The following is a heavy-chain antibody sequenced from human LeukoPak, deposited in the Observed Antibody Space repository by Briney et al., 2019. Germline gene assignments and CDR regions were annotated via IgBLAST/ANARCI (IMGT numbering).Heavy chain of an antibody. D-gene: IGHD3-10*01. CDR1: GFTVSSNY. CDR3: ASSYGSGSYFRPIDY. Sequence: GGSLRLSCAASGFTVSSNYMSWVRQAPGKGLEWVSVIYSGGSTYYADSVKGRFTTSRDNSKNTLYLQMNSLRAEDTAVYYCASSYGSGSYFRPIDYWGQGTLVTVSS. J-gene: IGHJ4*02. CDR2: IYSGGST. V-gene: IGHV3-66*02.